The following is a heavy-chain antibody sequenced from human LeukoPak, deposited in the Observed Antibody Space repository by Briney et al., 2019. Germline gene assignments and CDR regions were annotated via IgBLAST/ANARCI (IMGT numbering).Heavy chain of an antibody. J-gene: IGHJ4*02. CDR3: ASASSSWYTDYFDY. D-gene: IGHD6-13*01. CDR2: INWNGGST. V-gene: IGHV3-20*04. CDR1: GFTFINYA. Sequence: PGGSLRLSCAASGFTFINYAMSWVRQAPGKGLEWVSGINWNGGSTGYADSVKGRFTISRDNAKNSLYLQMNSLRAEDTALYYCASASSSWYTDYFDYWGQGTLVTVSS.